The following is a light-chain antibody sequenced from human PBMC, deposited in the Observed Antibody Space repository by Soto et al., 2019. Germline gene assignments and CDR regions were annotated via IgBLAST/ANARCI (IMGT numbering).Light chain of an antibody. CDR1: SXDVGSYDH. V-gene: IGLV2-14*01. J-gene: IGLJ1*01. CDR2: EVS. CDR3: ISYTGSSTSYV. Sequence: QSVLTQPASVSGSPGQSITISCSGTSXDVGSYDHVAWYQQFPGKTPKLMIYEVSNRPSGVSSRFSGSKSGNTASLTISGLQAEDEADYYCISYTGSSTSYVFGSATKVTVL.